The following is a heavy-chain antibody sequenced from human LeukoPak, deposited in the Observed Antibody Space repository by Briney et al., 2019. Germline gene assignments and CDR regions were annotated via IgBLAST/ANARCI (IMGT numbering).Heavy chain of an antibody. J-gene: IGHJ4*02. Sequence: KTSETLSLTCAVSAYSISSGYYWAWIRQPPGKGLEWIGSIYHCGTTYYNPSLKSRVTISVDTSKNQFSLKLSSVTAADTAVYYCARTGYCSGGSCYSDYWGQGTLVTVSS. CDR3: ARTGYCSGGSCYSDY. D-gene: IGHD2-15*01. V-gene: IGHV4-38-2*01. CDR2: IYHCGTT. CDR1: AYSISSGYY.